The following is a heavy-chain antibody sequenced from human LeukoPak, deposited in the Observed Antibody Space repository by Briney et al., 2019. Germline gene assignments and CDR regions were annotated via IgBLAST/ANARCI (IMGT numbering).Heavy chain of an antibody. J-gene: IGHJ4*02. CDR2: IYYSGST. D-gene: IGHD5-18*01. CDR1: GGSISSTSYY. V-gene: IGHV4-39*07. Sequence: PSETLSLTCVVSGGSISSTSYYWGWIRQPPGKGLEWIGSIYYSGSTYYSPSLKSRVTISVDTSKNQFSLKLSSVTAADTAVYYCARVNTAINFDYWGQGTLVTVSS. CDR3: ARVNTAINFDY.